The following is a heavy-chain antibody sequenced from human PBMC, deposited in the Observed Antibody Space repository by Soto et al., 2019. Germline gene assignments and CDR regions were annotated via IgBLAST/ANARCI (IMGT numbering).Heavy chain of an antibody. CDR3: ARPKGSYSSGYYYFDY. D-gene: IGHD6-19*01. V-gene: IGHV1-69*13. Sequence: GASVEVACKASGGTFSSYAIHWVRPAPAHGLEWMGASMPLFGTADYAQKFQGRVTITADESTSTAYMELSSLRSEDTAVYYCARPKGSYSSGYYYFDYWGQGTLVTVSS. J-gene: IGHJ4*02. CDR1: GGTFSSYA. CDR2: SMPLFGTA.